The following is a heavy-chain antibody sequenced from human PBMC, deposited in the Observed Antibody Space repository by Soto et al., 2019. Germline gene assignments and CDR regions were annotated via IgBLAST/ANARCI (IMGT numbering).Heavy chain of an antibody. Sequence: SETLSLTCTVSGGSVSSGSYYWSWIRQPPGKGLEWIGYIYYSGSTNYNPSLKSRVTISVDTSKNQFSLKLSSGTAADTAVYYCARDSRAVAGNYYHYGMDVWGQGTTVTVSS. J-gene: IGHJ6*02. D-gene: IGHD6-19*01. CDR1: GGSVSSGSYY. CDR2: IYYSGST. V-gene: IGHV4-61*01. CDR3: ARDSRAVAGNYYHYGMDV.